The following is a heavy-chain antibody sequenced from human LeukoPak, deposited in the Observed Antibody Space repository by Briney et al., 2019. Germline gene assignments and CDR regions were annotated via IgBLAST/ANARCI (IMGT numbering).Heavy chain of an antibody. Sequence: TGGSLRLSCGASGFTFSSYWMHWVRQAPGKGLVWISRINSDGSTTSYADSVKGRFTISRDNAKNTLYLQMNSLRAEDTAVYYCAGYCGGGSCNAAGYWGQGTLVTVSS. CDR3: AGYCGGGSCNAAGY. CDR1: GFTFSSYW. D-gene: IGHD2-15*01. CDR2: INSDGSTT. V-gene: IGHV3-74*01. J-gene: IGHJ4*02.